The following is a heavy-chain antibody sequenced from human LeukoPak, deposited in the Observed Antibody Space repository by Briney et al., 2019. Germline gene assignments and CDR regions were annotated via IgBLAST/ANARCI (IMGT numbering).Heavy chain of an antibody. V-gene: IGHV4-34*01. CDR3: ARCPFYYDFWSGYPPVVWFDP. CDR2: INHSGST. D-gene: IGHD3-3*01. J-gene: IGHJ5*02. Sequence: PSETLSLTCAVYGGSFSGYYWSWIRQPPGKGLEWIGEINHSGSTNYNPSLKSRVTISVDTSKNQFSLKLSSVTAADTAVYYCARCPFYYDFWSGYPPVVWFDPWGQGTLVTVSS. CDR1: GGSFSGYY.